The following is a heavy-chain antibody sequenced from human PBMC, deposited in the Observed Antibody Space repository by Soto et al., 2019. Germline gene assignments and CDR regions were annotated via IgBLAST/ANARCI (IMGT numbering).Heavy chain of an antibody. V-gene: IGHV3-9*01. J-gene: IGHJ3*02. Sequence: EVQLVESGGGLVQPGRSLRLSCVGSGFVFNDYAMHWVRQAPGKGLEWVTGISWNSNTINYADSVKGRFTISRDNAKNSLYLQMNSLSAEDTALYYCAKDSPYSRSWQRAFDIRGQGTRVTVSS. CDR2: ISWNSNTI. CDR1: GFVFNDYA. CDR3: AKDSPYSRSWQRAFDI. D-gene: IGHD6-13*01.